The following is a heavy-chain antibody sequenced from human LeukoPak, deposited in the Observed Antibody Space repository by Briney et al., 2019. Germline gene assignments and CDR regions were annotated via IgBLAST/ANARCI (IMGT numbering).Heavy chain of an antibody. CDR2: INHSGRA. Sequence: SETLSLTCDVHGGSFRGYSWNWIRQPPGKGLEWIGEINHSGRAKYNPSLKSRVTISVETSNNAFSLKVSSVTAADTAVYYCAAELDGYKTFDQWGQGTLVTVSS. V-gene: IGHV4-34*01. D-gene: IGHD5-24*01. CDR1: GGSFRGYS. J-gene: IGHJ4*02. CDR3: AAELDGYKTFDQ.